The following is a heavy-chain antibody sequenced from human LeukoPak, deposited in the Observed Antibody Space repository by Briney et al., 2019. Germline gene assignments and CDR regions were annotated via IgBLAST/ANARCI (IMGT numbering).Heavy chain of an antibody. CDR3: ARERLYGDYPADFDY. Sequence: PSETLSLTCTVSGGSISSYYWSWIRQPPGKGLEWIGRIYSSGTTNYNPSLKSRVTMSVDTSKNQFSLKLSSVTAADTAVYYCARERLYGDYPADFDYWGQGTLVTVPS. D-gene: IGHD4-17*01. J-gene: IGHJ4*02. V-gene: IGHV4-4*07. CDR2: IYSSGTT. CDR1: GGSISSYY.